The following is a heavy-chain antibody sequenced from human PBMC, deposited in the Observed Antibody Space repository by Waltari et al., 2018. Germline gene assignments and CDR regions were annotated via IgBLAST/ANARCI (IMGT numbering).Heavy chain of an antibody. Sequence: QVQLQQWGAGLLKPSETLSLTCAVYGGSFSGSYWSWIRQPPGKGLEWIGEINHSGSTNYNPSLKSRVTISVDTSKNQFSLKLSSVTAADTAVYYCARQRGRYQLLYAPYYYYGMDVWGQGTTVTVSS. CDR3: ARQRGRYQLLYAPYYYYGMDV. V-gene: IGHV4-34*01. J-gene: IGHJ6*02. CDR1: GGSFSGSY. D-gene: IGHD2-2*02. CDR2: INHSGST.